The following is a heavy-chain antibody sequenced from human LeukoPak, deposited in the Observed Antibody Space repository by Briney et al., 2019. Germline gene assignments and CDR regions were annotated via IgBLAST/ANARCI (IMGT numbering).Heavy chain of an antibody. J-gene: IGHJ6*02. V-gene: IGHV1-18*01. CDR1: GYTFTSYG. CDR3: ARVYCSSTSCYAHYYYYYGMDV. Sequence: GASVKVSCKASGYTFTSYGISWVRQAPGQGLEWMGWISAYNGNTNYAQKLQGRVTMTTDTSTSTAYMELRSLRSDDTAVYYCARVYCSSTSCYAHYYYYYGMDVWGQGTTVTVSS. CDR2: ISAYNGNT. D-gene: IGHD2-2*01.